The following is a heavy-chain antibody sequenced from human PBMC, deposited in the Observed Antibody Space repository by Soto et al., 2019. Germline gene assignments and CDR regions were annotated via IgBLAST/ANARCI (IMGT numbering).Heavy chain of an antibody. CDR2: IYYSGST. V-gene: IGHV4-31*03. CDR1: GGSISSGGYY. D-gene: IGHD3-16*02. Sequence: QVQLQESGPGLVKPSQTLSLTCTVSGGSISSGGYYWSWIRQHPGKGLEWIGYIYYSGSTYYNPSLKSRVTISVDTSKNHFSLKLSSVTAADTAVYYCVRGMITFGGVIGDAFDIWGQGTMVTVSS. CDR3: VRGMITFGGVIGDAFDI. J-gene: IGHJ3*02.